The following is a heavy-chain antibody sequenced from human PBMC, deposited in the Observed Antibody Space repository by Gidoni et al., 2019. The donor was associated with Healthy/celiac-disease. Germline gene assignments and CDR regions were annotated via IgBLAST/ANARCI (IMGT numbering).Heavy chain of an antibody. CDR2: IYHSGST. CDR3: ARDRGYSAQSYNWFDP. Sequence: QVQLQESGPGLVKPSETLSLTCTVSGYSISSGYYWGWIRQPPGKGLEWIGSIYHSGSTYYNPSLKSRVTISVDTSKNQFSLKLSSVTAADTAVYYCARDRGYSAQSYNWFDPWGQGTLVTVSS. D-gene: IGHD5-12*01. CDR1: GYSISSGYY. V-gene: IGHV4-38-2*02. J-gene: IGHJ5*02.